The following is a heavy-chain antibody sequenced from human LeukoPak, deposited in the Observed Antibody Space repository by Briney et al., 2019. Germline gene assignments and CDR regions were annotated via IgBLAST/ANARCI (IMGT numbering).Heavy chain of an antibody. CDR2: INSDGSST. V-gene: IGHV3-74*01. CDR3: ARGGYRGYVPFDY. CDR1: GFTFSSYW. D-gene: IGHD5-12*01. Sequence: GGSLRLSSAASGFTFSSYWMHWVRQAPGKGLVWVSRINSDGSSTSYADSVKGRFTISRDNAKNTLYLQMNSLRAEDTAVYYCARGGYRGYVPFDYWGQGTLVTVSS. J-gene: IGHJ4*02.